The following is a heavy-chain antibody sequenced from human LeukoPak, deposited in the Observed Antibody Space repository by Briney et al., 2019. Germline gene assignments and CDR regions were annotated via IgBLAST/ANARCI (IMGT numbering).Heavy chain of an antibody. CDR3: TSRLLILLWTNDF. V-gene: IGHV1-24*01. J-gene: IGHJ4*02. CDR1: GYALTDLS. Sequence: ASVKVSCKVSGYALTDLSMHWVRQTPEKGLEWTGGIDPEDGEITYAQKFQGRVTLTEDTSTDTAYMELSSLTSEDTAVYFCTSRLLILLWTNDFWGQGTPVTVSS. D-gene: IGHD5-18*01. CDR2: IDPEDGEI.